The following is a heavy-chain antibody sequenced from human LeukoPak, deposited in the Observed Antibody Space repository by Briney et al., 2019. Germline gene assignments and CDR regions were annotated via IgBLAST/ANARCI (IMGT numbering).Heavy chain of an antibody. J-gene: IGHJ3*02. D-gene: IGHD3-10*01. CDR2: IYTSGST. CDR1: GGSISSYY. Sequence: SETLSLTCTVSGGSISSYYWSWIRQPPGKGLEWIGYIYTSGSTNYNPSLKSRVTISVDTSKNQFSLKLSSVTAADTAVYYCARHFGGSGTTTDAFDIWGQGTIVTVSS. V-gene: IGHV4-4*09. CDR3: ARHFGGSGTTTDAFDI.